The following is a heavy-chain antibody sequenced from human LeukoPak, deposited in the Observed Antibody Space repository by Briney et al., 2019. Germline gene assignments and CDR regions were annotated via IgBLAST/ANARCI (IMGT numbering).Heavy chain of an antibody. V-gene: IGHV4-61*02. J-gene: IGHJ6*03. CDR2: IYTSGST. Sequence: PSETLSLTCTVSGGSISSVSYYWSWIRRPAGKGLEWIGRIYTSGSTNYNPSLKSRVTISVDTSKNQFSLKLSSVTAADTAVYYCARQYTYGHTWPYYYCMDVWGKGTTVTVSS. D-gene: IGHD5-18*01. CDR1: GGSISSVSYY. CDR3: ARQYTYGHTWPYYYCMDV.